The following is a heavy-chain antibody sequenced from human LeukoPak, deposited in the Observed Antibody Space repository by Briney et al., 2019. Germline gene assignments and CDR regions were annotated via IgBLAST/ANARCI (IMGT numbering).Heavy chain of an antibody. Sequence: PGGSLRLSCAASGFTFSSYAMSWVRQAPGKGLEWVSAISGSGGSTYYADSVKGRFTISRDNSKNTLYLQMNSLRAEDTAVYYCARTRWIQLWSLHDAFDIWGQGTMVTVSS. D-gene: IGHD5-18*01. J-gene: IGHJ3*02. CDR2: ISGSGGST. V-gene: IGHV3-23*01. CDR3: ARTRWIQLWSLHDAFDI. CDR1: GFTFSSYA.